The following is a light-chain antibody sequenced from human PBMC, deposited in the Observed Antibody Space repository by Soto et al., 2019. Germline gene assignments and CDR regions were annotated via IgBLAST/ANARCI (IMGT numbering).Light chain of an antibody. CDR2: DAS. V-gene: IGKV3-11*01. CDR3: QQRSDWPLT. CDR1: QSLGSD. J-gene: IGKJ4*01. Sequence: ESVLTQSPATLSLSPGERATLSCRASQSLGSDLAWYQQKRGQAPRLLIYDASKRATGIPARFSGSGSGTDFTLSISSLEPEDFAVYYCQQRSDWPLTFGGGTKVETK.